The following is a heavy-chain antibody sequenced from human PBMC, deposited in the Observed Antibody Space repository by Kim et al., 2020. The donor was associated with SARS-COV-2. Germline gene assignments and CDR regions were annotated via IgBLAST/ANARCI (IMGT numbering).Heavy chain of an antibody. D-gene: IGHD2-15*01. V-gene: IGHV3-48*02. Sequence: GGSLRLSCAASGFTFSSYSMNWVRQAPGKGLEWVSYISSSSSTIYYADSVKGRFTISRDNAKNSLYLQMNSLRDEDTAVYYCARDFPGPDIVVVVAATHAFDIWGQGTMVTVSS. CDR3: ARDFPGPDIVVVVAATHAFDI. CDR1: GFTFSSYS. CDR2: ISSSSSTI. J-gene: IGHJ3*02.